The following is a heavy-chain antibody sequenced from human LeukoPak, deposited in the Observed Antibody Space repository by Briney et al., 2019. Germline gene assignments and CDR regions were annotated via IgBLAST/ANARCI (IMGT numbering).Heavy chain of an antibody. CDR3: ARDLLLGDAFDI. CDR1: GFTFSSYG. V-gene: IGHV3-23*01. J-gene: IGHJ3*02. Sequence: GGSLRLSCAAYGFTFSSYGMSWVRQAPGKGLEWVSAINTSGGSTYYADSVKGRFTISRDNAKNSLYLQMNSLRAEDTAVYYCARDLLLGDAFDIWGQGTMVTVSS. CDR2: INTSGGST. D-gene: IGHD3-10*01.